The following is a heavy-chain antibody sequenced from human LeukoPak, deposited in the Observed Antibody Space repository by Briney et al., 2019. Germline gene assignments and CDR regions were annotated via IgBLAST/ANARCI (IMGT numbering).Heavy chain of an antibody. V-gene: IGHV1-2*02. D-gene: IGHD3-10*01. CDR2: INPNSGGT. Sequence: ASVKVSCKASGYTFTGYYMHWVRQAPGQGLEWMGWINPNSGGTNYAQKFQGRVTMTRDTSISTAYMELSRLRSDDTAVYYCARRGTYYYGSGIPYYYCYMDVWGKGTTVTVSS. J-gene: IGHJ6*03. CDR3: ARRGTYYYGSGIPYYYCYMDV. CDR1: GYTFTGYY.